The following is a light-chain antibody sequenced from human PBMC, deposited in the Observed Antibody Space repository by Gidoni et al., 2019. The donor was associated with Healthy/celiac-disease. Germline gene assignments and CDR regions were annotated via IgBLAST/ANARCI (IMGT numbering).Light chain of an antibody. Sequence: GQRVTISCTGSSSNIGAGYDVHWYQQLPGTAPKLLIYGNSNRPSGVPDRFSGSKSGTSASLAITGLQAEDEADYYCQSYDSSLSGVVFGGGTKLTVL. CDR3: QSYDSSLSGVV. J-gene: IGLJ2*01. V-gene: IGLV1-40*01. CDR1: SSNIGAGYD. CDR2: GNS.